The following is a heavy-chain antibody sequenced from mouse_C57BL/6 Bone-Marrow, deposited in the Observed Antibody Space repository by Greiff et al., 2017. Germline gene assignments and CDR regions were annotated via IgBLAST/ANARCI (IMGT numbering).Heavy chain of an antibody. J-gene: IGHJ1*03. V-gene: IGHV2-6-1*01. CDR2: IWSDGST. CDR1: GFSLTSYG. D-gene: IGHD1-1*01. Sequence: VQLKESGPGLVAPSQSLSITCTVSGFSLTSYGVHWVRQPPGKGLEWLVVIWSDGSTTYNSALKSRLSISKDNSKSQVFLKMNSLQTDDTAMYYCARHGNYGSSYGYFDVWGTGTTVTVSS. CDR3: ARHGNYGSSYGYFDV.